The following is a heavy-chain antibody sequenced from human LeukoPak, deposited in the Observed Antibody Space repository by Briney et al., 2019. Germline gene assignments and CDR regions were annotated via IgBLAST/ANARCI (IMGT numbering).Heavy chain of an antibody. J-gene: IGHJ3*02. V-gene: IGHV4-61*01. CDR1: GYSISSGYY. Sequence: PSETLSLTCTVSGYSISSGYYWGWIRQPPGKGLEWIGYIYYSGSTNYNPSLKSRVTISVDTSKNQFSLKLSSVTAADTAVYYCARGRGSGWLVTQNDAFDIWGQGTMVTVSS. D-gene: IGHD6-19*01. CDR2: IYYSGST. CDR3: ARGRGSGWLVTQNDAFDI.